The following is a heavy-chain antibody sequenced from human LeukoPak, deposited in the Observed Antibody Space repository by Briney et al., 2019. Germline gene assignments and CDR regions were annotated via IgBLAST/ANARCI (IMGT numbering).Heavy chain of an antibody. V-gene: IGHV3-21*01. CDR1: GFTFSTYT. Sequence: PGGSLRLSCAASGFTFSTYTMNWVRQAPGKGLEWVSSISSSSTYIYYADSVKGRFTISRDNAKNSLYLQMNSLRAEDTAVYYCARDSAPSKVGADRKPFDYWGQGTLVTVSS. J-gene: IGHJ4*02. CDR3: ARDSAPSKVGADRKPFDY. D-gene: IGHD1-26*01. CDR2: ISSSSTYI.